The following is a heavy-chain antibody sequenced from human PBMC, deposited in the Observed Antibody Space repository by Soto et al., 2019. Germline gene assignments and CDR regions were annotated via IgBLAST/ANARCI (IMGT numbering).Heavy chain of an antibody. CDR1: GGSLGSGDYW. CDR2: ISYSGST. V-gene: IGHV4-30-4*01. J-gene: IGHJ4*02. Sequence: QVQLQESGPGLVKPSETLSLTCTVSGGSLGSGDYWWSWIRQSPGKGLEWIGYISYSGSTYYSPSFSSRATISVDTSKNQLSVDLSYVTASDTALYYCARASYGWYYDYWGQGTLVTVSS. CDR3: ARASYGWYYDY. D-gene: IGHD3-16*01.